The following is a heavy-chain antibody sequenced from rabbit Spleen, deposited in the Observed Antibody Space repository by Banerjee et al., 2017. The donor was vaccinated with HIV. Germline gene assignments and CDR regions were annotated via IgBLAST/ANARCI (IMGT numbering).Heavy chain of an antibody. CDR3: ARDGAGGSYFAL. CDR1: GFDFSNYY. Sequence: QLKESGGGLVQPGGSLKVSCKASGFDFSNYYMSWVRQAPGKGLEWIGYIDPVFGVTYYANWVNGRFSISRENAQNTVFLQMTSLTAADTATYFCARDGAGGSYFALWGQGTLVTVS. CDR2: IDPVFGVT. V-gene: IGHV1S7*01. J-gene: IGHJ3*01. D-gene: IGHD8-1*01.